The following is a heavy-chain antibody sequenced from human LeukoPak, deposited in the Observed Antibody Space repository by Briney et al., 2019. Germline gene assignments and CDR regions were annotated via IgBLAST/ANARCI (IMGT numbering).Heavy chain of an antibody. J-gene: IGHJ4*02. D-gene: IGHD2-8*02. Sequence: SETLSLTCTVSGGSISSYYWSWIRQPPGKGLEWIAYISDIGSINYNPSLKGRITISLDTSKNQFSLKLSSVTAADTAVYYCAGHHPRNTVDFWGQGTLVTVSS. CDR1: GGSISSYY. CDR2: ISDIGSI. V-gene: IGHV4-59*08. CDR3: AGHHPRNTVDF.